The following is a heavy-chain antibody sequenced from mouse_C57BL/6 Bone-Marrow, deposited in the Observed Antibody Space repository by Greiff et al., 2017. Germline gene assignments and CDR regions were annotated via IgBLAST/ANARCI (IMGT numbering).Heavy chain of an antibody. D-gene: IGHD1-1*01. CDR2: IHPNSGST. CDR3: ARGAVVCDY. J-gene: IGHJ2*01. Sequence: QVQLQQPGAELVKPGASVKLSCKASGYTFTSYWMHWVKQRPGQGLEWIGMIHPNSGSTNYNEKFKSKATLTVDKSSSIAYMQLSSLTSEDSAVYYCARGAVVCDYWGQGTTLTVSS. CDR1: GYTFTSYW. V-gene: IGHV1-64*01.